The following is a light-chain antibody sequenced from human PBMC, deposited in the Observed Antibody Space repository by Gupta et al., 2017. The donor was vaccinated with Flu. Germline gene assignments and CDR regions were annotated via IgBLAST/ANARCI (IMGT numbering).Light chain of an antibody. J-gene: IGLJ1*01. Sequence: RFTIACLGISTNIGSKGANWYHQFSGSAPKFLINSDNARASGVPERVSAAKLDTSATVAINRLQSEEDADYYCRAWDDTRNAYVFGPGTKFTVL. CDR1: STNIGSKG. CDR2: SDN. CDR3: RAWDDTRNAYV. V-gene: IGLV1-44*01.